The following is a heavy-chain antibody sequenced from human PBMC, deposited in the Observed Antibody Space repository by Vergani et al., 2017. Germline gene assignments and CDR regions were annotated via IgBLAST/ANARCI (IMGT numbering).Heavy chain of an antibody. J-gene: IGHJ5*02. D-gene: IGHD1-14*01. Sequence: QAQLVESGGGVVQPGRSLRLSCAASGCTFNQYGMHWVRQAPGKGLEWVAVTWYDGNNKQYADSVKGRFTISRDNSKSTMYLQMNSLRDEDTGVYYCARDLRLLYNRFDPWGQGTLVTVSS. V-gene: IGHV3-33*01. CDR1: GCTFNQYG. CDR2: TWYDGNNK. CDR3: ARDLRLLYNRFDP.